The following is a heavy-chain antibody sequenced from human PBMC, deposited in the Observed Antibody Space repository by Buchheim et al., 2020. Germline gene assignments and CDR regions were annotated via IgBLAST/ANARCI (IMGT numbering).Heavy chain of an antibody. J-gene: IGHJ4*02. CDR1: GDSVSSNSAA. V-gene: IGHV6-1*01. D-gene: IGHD4/OR15-4a*01. Sequence: QVQLQQSGPGLVKPSQTLSLTCSISGDSVSSNSAAWNWIRQSPSRGLGGLGRPYYRSQWYNEYAVSVRGRMTINPDTSKNHFSLHVNSVTPEDTAIYYCARWAHDSGFFDYWAQGAL. CDR2: PYYRSQWYN. CDR3: ARWAHDSGFFDY.